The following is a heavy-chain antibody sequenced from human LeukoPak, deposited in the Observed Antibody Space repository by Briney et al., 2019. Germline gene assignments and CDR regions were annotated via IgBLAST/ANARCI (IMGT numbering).Heavy chain of an antibody. CDR3: ARASSKQLAGYLPDGFDI. J-gene: IGHJ3*02. CDR1: GFTFSSYS. V-gene: IGHV3-21*01. D-gene: IGHD3-9*01. CDR2: ISSSSRYI. Sequence: GGSLRLSCAASGFTFSSYSINWVRQAPGKGLEWVSSISSSSRYIYYADSVKGRFTISRDNAKNSLSLQMNSLRADDAAVYYCARASSKQLAGYLPDGFDIWGQGTMVTVSS.